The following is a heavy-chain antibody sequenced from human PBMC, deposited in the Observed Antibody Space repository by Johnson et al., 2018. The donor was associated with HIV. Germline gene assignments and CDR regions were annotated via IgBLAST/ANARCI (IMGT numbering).Heavy chain of an antibody. CDR1: GFTFDDYG. CDR2: IYSGGST. Sequence: VQLVESGGGVVRPGGSLRLSCAASGFTFDDYGMSWVRQAPGKGLVWVSVIYSGGSTYYADSVKGRFTISRDNSKNTLYLQMNSLRAEDTAVYYCAKDRPSSGWFDAFDIWGQGTMVTVSS. CDR3: AKDRPSSGWFDAFDI. J-gene: IGHJ3*02. V-gene: IGHV3-66*01. D-gene: IGHD6-19*01.